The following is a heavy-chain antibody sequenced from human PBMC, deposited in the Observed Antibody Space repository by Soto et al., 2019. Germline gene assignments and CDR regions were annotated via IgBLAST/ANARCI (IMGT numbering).Heavy chain of an antibody. CDR2: ISYSGST. J-gene: IGHJ2*01. CDR3: VKISDAGRDWYFDV. V-gene: IGHV4-59*02. CDR1: GASVGRHY. Sequence: SETLSLTCSVSGASVGRHYWGWVRQPPGKRLEWIGYISYSGSTNYNPSLRSRVTISLDTSKNQFSLKVSSVNAADTAVYYCVKISDAGRDWYFDVWGRGTLVT. D-gene: IGHD2-21*01.